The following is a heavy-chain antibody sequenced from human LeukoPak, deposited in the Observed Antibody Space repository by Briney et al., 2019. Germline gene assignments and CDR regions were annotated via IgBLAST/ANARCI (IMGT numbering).Heavy chain of an antibody. CDR2: IYTSGST. D-gene: IGHD5-12*01. V-gene: IGHV4-61*02. CDR1: GGSISSGSYY. Sequence: SETLSLTCTVSGGSISSGSYYWSWIRQPAGKGLECIGRIYTSGSTNYNPSLKSRVTISLDTSKSQFSLKLSSVTAADTAVYYCARVPYSAYRNYYFDYWGQGTLVTVSS. CDR3: ARVPYSAYRNYYFDY. J-gene: IGHJ4*02.